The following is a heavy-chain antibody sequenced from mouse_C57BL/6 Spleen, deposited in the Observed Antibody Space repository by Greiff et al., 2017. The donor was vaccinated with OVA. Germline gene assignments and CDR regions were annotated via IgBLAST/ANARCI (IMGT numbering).Heavy chain of an antibody. CDR2: ISNLAYSI. Sequence: EVQLMESGGGLVQPGGSLKLSCAASGFTFSDYGMAWVRQAPRKGPEWVAFISNLAYSIYYADTVTGRFTISRENAKNTLYLEMSRLRSEDTAMDYCAIMGTGTGLAYWGQGTLVTVSA. D-gene: IGHD4-1*01. J-gene: IGHJ3*01. V-gene: IGHV5-15*01. CDR3: AIMGTGTGLAY. CDR1: GFTFSDYG.